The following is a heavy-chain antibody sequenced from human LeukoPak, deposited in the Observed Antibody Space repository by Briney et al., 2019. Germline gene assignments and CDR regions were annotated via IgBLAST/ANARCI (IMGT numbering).Heavy chain of an antibody. CDR1: GFTFAGYA. CDR2: TSDSGGTT. J-gene: IGHJ3*02. V-gene: IGHV3-23*01. Sequence: GGSLRLSCAASGFTFAGYAMSWVRQAPGKGLEWVSGTSDSGGTTYYADSVKGRFTISRDNSKNTLYLQMNSLRAEDTATYYCAREDPGPFDAFDTWGQGAKVTVSS. CDR3: AREDPGPFDAFDT.